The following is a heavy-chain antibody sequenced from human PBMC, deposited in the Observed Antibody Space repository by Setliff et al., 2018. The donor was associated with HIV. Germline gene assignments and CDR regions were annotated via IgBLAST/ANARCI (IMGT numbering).Heavy chain of an antibody. CDR1: GGSISSGSHY. CDR3: ARATYYYDSSGYYYKSYYFDY. D-gene: IGHD3-22*01. Sequence: SETLSLTCTVSGGSISSGSHYWSWIRQPAGKGLEWIGRIHSSGSTNYNPSLKSRVTTSVDTSKNQFTLELKSVTAADTAVYYCARATYYYDSSGYYYKSYYFDYWGQGTLVTVSS. V-gene: IGHV4-61*02. J-gene: IGHJ4*02. CDR2: IHSSGST.